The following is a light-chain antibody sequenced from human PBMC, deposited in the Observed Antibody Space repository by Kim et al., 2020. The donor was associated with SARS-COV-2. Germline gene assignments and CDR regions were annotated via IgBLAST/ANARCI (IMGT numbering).Light chain of an antibody. Sequence: SPGEKATPSCRASQTVSSGYVAWYQQKSGQAPRLLVYGASSRATGIPERFTGSGSGTDFTLTIRRMEPEDFALYYCQQYGNSPSTFGQGTKVEIK. CDR1: QTVSSGY. CDR3: QQYGNSPST. J-gene: IGKJ1*01. V-gene: IGKV3-20*01. CDR2: GAS.